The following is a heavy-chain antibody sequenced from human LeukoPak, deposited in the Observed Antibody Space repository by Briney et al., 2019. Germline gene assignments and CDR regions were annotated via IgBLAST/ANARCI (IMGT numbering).Heavy chain of an antibody. CDR3: AKDKFTMVRGVFDY. V-gene: IGHV3-23*01. CDR1: GFIFSTYS. Sequence: GGSLRLSCAASGFIFSTYSMNWVRQAPGKGLEWVSAISGSGGSTYYADSVKGRFTISRDNSKNTLYLQMNSLRAEDTAVYYCAKDKFTMVRGVFDYWGQGTLVTVSS. CDR2: ISGSGGST. J-gene: IGHJ4*02. D-gene: IGHD3-10*01.